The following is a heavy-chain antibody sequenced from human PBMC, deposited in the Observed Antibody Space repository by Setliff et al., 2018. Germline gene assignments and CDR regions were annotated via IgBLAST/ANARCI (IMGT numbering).Heavy chain of an antibody. J-gene: IGHJ4*02. CDR3: ARGSSGYYYVGYYFDY. CDR1: GYRLIEVS. Sequence: ASVKVSCKVSGYRLIEVSMHWVRQAPGKGLEWMGGFDPEDEETIYAQKFQGRVTMIDDTSTDTAYMELSSLRSEDTAVYYCARGSSGYYYVGYYFDYWGQGTLVTVSS. D-gene: IGHD3-22*01. CDR2: FDPEDEET. V-gene: IGHV1-24*01.